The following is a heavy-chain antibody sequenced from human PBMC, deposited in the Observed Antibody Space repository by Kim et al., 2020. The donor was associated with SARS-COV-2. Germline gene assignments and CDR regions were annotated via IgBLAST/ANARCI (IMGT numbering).Heavy chain of an antibody. V-gene: IGHV4-31*03. CDR1: VGSISSGGYY. Sequence: SETLSLTCTVSVGSISSGGYYWSLIRQHPGKGLEWIGYIYYSGSTYYNPSLKSRVTISVDTSKNQFSLKLSSVTASDTAVYYCARDGRKSSGWFSQTYYYGMDVWGQGTTVPVSS. J-gene: IGHJ6*02. CDR2: IYYSGST. CDR3: ARDGRKSSGWFSQTYYYGMDV. D-gene: IGHD6-19*01.